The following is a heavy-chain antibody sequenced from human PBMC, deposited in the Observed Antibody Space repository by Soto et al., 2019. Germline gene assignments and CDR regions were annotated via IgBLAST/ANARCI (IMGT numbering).Heavy chain of an antibody. J-gene: IGHJ4*02. CDR3: AKDLSQHSSSSPTLDY. CDR1: GLAFSGDG. Sequence: PGGSVRLSCADSGLAFSGDGRIWVRQAPGKGLEWVSAISGSGGSTYYADSVKGRFTISRDNSKNTLYLQMNSLRAEDTAVYYCAKDLSQHSSSSPTLDYWGQGTLVTVSS. V-gene: IGHV3-23*01. D-gene: IGHD6-13*01. CDR2: ISGSGGST.